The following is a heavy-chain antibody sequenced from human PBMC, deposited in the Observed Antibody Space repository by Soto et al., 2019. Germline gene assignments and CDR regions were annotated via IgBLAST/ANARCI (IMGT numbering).Heavy chain of an antibody. J-gene: IGHJ6*02. CDR2: IYYSGST. CDR1: GGSISSYY. CDR3: ARVGVTMVRGVIKGMDV. D-gene: IGHD3-10*01. Sequence: QVQLQESGPGLVKPSETLSLTCTVSGGSISSYYWSWIRQPPGKGLEWIGYIYYSGSTNYNPSLKSRVTISVDTSKNQFSLKLSSVTAADTAVYYCARVGVTMVRGVIKGMDVWGQGTTVTVSS. V-gene: IGHV4-59*01.